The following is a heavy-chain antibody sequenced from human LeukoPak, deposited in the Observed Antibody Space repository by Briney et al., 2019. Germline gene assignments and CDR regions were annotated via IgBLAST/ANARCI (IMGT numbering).Heavy chain of an antibody. Sequence: GSLRLSCAASGFTFSNAWMSWVRQAPGKGLEWIGEINHSGNTRYNPSLKSRVSMSADTSKNQFSLKVRSVTAADTAVYYCARESEETDFDYWGQGTLVTVSS. V-gene: IGHV4-34*01. CDR2: INHSGNT. CDR3: ARESEETDFDY. J-gene: IGHJ4*02. CDR1: GFTFSNAW. D-gene: IGHD2-21*02.